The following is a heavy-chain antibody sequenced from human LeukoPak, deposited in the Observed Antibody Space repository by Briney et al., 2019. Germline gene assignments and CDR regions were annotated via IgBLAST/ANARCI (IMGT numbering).Heavy chain of an antibody. J-gene: IGHJ4*02. D-gene: IGHD6-13*01. CDR3: ARDMGIAAAGSEFDY. Sequence: ASVKVSCKASGYTFTRYDINWVRQATGQGLEWMGWMNPNSGTTGYAQKFQGRVTTTRNTLMSTAYMELSSLRSEDTAVYYCARDMGIAAAGSEFDYWGQGTLVTVSP. CDR1: GYTFTRYD. CDR2: MNPNSGTT. V-gene: IGHV1-8*01.